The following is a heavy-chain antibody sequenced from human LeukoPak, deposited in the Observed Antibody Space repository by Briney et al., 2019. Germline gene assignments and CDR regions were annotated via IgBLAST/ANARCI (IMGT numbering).Heavy chain of an antibody. CDR2: IYYSGST. CDR1: GGSISSSSYY. V-gene: IGHV4-39*07. J-gene: IGHJ4*02. D-gene: IGHD6-13*01. Sequence: SETLSLTCTVSGGSISSSSYYWGWIRQPPGKGLEWIGSIYYSGSTYYNPSLKSRVTISVDTSKNQFSLKLSSVTAADTAVYYCAREQQLVGFFDYWGQGTLVTVSS. CDR3: AREQQLVGFFDY.